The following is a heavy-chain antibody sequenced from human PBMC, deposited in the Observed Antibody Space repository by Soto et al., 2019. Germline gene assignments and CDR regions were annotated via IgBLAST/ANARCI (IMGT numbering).Heavy chain of an antibody. CDR3: AREIWAAAGSINSFDP. J-gene: IGHJ5*01. CDR1: GDSVSSNSAA. V-gene: IGHV6-1*01. Sequence: SQTLSLTCAISGDSVSSNSAAWNWIRQSPSRGLEWLGRTYYRSKWDNDYAVSVKSRITINPDTSKNQFFLQLNSVTPEDTAVYYCAREIWAAAGSINSFDPWGQGTLVTVSS. D-gene: IGHD6-13*01. CDR2: TYYRSKWDN.